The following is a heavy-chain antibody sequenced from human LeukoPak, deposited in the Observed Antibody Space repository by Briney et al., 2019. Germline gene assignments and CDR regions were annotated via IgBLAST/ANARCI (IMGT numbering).Heavy chain of an antibody. CDR2: IGTAGDP. Sequence: GGSLRLSCAASGFTFSSHDMHWVRQITGKGLEWVSGIGTAGDPYYLDSVKGRFTISRENAKNSLYLQMNSLRAGDTAVYYCARSRTLWGAFDIWGQGTMVTVSS. D-gene: IGHD2-21*01. V-gene: IGHV3-13*05. CDR3: ARSRTLWGAFDI. CDR1: GFTFSSHD. J-gene: IGHJ3*02.